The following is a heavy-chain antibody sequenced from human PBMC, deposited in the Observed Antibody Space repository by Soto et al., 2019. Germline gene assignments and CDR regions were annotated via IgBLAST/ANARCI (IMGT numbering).Heavy chain of an antibody. CDR1: GFSLNTRDVG. Sequence: QITLNESGPALVKPTQTLTLTCTFSGFSLNTRDVGVGWSRQPPGKALEWLGVVYWDDDKTYSPALKSRLTITKDTPKNQVVLRMTKMDPVDTATYYCAHCRGGVASFWGQGTLVTVSS. CDR3: AHCRGGVASF. J-gene: IGHJ4*02. D-gene: IGHD3-16*01. CDR2: VYWDDDK. V-gene: IGHV2-5*02.